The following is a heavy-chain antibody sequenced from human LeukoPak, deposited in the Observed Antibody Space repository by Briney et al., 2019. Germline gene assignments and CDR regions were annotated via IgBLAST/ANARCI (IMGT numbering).Heavy chain of an antibody. CDR1: GGSFSGYY. J-gene: IGHJ4*02. V-gene: IGHV4-34*01. Sequence: SETLSLTCAVYGGSFSGYYWSWIRQPPGKGLEWIGEINHSGSTNYNPSLKSRVTISVDTSKNQFSLKLSSVTAADTAVYYCARRFWDDYVWGSYRPGGFDYWGQGTLVTVSS. D-gene: IGHD3-16*02. CDR3: ARRFWDDYVWGSYRPGGFDY. CDR2: INHSGST.